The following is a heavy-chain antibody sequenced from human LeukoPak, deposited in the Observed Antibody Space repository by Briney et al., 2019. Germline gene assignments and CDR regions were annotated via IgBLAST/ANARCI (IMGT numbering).Heavy chain of an antibody. CDR3: ASTHRAAVAGRFDS. V-gene: IGHV4-4*09. CDR2: IYHSGNT. J-gene: IGHJ4*02. CDR1: GASMSSNY. D-gene: IGHD6-19*01. Sequence: PSETLSLTCNVSGASMSSNYWSWIRQPPGKGLEWIGYIYHSGNTNYSPSLGSRVTMSVDESKNQFSLRVHFVSAADTAVYYCASTHRAAVAGRFDSWGQGTLVTVSS.